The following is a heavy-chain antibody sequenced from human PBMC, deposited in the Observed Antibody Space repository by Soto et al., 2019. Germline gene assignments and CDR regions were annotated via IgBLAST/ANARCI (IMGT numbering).Heavy chain of an antibody. Sequence: SETLSLTCTVSGGSISNLYWSRIRQPPGKGLEWIGYIYYSGSTNYNPSLKSRVTISVDTSKNQFSLKLSSVTAADTAVYYCARDTLAAAGNHRGYYYYGMDVWGQGTTVTVSS. CDR2: IYYSGST. CDR1: GGSISNLY. V-gene: IGHV4-59*11. D-gene: IGHD6-13*01. CDR3: ARDTLAAAGNHRGYYYYGMDV. J-gene: IGHJ6*02.